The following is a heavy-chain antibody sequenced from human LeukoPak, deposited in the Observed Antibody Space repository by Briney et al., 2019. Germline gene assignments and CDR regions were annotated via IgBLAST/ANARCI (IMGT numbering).Heavy chain of an antibody. J-gene: IGHJ4*02. V-gene: IGHV4-31*01. CDR1: GGSISSGGYY. D-gene: IGHD3-3*01. CDR3: ARAAPFGVVIIIGGPYYFDY. CDR2: IYFSGST. Sequence: PSQTLSLTCTVSGGSISSGGYYCSWIRQHPGRGLEWIGYIYFSGSTYYNPSLKSPVTISVDTSKNQFSLKLSSVTAADTAVYYCARAAPFGVVIIIGGPYYFDYWGQGTLVTVSS.